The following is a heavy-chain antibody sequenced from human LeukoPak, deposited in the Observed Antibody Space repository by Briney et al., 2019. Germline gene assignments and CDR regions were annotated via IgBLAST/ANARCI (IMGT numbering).Heavy chain of an antibody. Sequence: ASVKVSCKASGYTFTSYYMHWVRQAPGQGLEWMGIINPSGGSTSYAQKFQGRVTMTRDTSTSTVYMELSSLRPEDTAVYYCARGGDVDTAMVYGFDYWGQGTLVTVSS. CDR3: ARGGDVDTAMVYGFDY. CDR1: GYTFTSYY. J-gene: IGHJ4*02. D-gene: IGHD5-18*01. V-gene: IGHV1-46*01. CDR2: INPSGGST.